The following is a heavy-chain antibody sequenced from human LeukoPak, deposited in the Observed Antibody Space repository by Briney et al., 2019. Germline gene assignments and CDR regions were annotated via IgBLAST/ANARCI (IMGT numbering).Heavy chain of an antibody. Sequence: SVKVSCKASGGTFSSYTISWVRQSPGQGLEWMGRIIPILGIANYAQKFQGRVTITADKSTSTAYMELSSLRSEDTAVYYCARCTNGVCAPSYWGQGTLVTVSS. CDR3: ARCTNGVCAPSY. D-gene: IGHD2-8*01. CDR1: GGTFSSYT. CDR2: IIPILGIA. J-gene: IGHJ4*02. V-gene: IGHV1-69*02.